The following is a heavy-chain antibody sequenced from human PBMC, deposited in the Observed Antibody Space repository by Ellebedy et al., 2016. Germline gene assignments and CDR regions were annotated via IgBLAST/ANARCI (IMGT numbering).Heavy chain of an antibody. J-gene: IGHJ4*02. V-gene: IGHV4-61*05. Sequence: SETLSLTCTVSGGTISSSSFYWDWIRQPPGKGLEWIGEIRHGGSTKYNPSLESRVTISGDTSMNQFSLRLTSVTAADTAVYYCVVIVINPLPRFDYWGQGALVTVSS. CDR1: GGTISSSSFY. CDR3: VVIVINPLPRFDY. CDR2: IRHGGST. D-gene: IGHD2-15*01.